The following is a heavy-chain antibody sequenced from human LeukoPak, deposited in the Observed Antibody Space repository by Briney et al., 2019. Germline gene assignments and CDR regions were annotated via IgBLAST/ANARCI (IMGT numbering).Heavy chain of an antibody. CDR2: ITGGGDTT. J-gene: IGHJ4*02. Sequence: GGSLRLSCAVSGFTVSSNYMSWVRQAPGKGLEWVSAITGGGDTTYYADSVKGRFTISRDNSKNMVYLEMNSLRAEDTAVYYCAKGVWGTYYSWGQGTLVTVSS. CDR3: AKGVWGTYYS. D-gene: IGHD3-16*01. CDR1: GFTVSSNY. V-gene: IGHV3-23*01.